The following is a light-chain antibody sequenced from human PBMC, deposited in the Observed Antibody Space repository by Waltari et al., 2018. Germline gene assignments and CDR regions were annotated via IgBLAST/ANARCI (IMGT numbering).Light chain of an antibody. Sequence: QDVVTQEPSVTVSAGGTVTLTCGSTTGPGPVTHYPHWFQQKPGQAPKTMIYDVGNKHSWTPARFSASLIGGKAALTLSGAQFEDEADYYCLLSFSGTVVFGGGTRLTVL. J-gene: IGLJ2*01. V-gene: IGLV7-46*01. CDR3: LLSFSGTVV. CDR1: TGPGPVTHY. CDR2: DVG.